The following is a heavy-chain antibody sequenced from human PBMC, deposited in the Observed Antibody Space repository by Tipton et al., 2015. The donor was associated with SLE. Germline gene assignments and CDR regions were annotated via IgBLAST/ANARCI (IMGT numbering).Heavy chain of an antibody. V-gene: IGHV1-69*02. D-gene: IGHD6-25*01. J-gene: IGHJ6*03. CDR3: ARAASFFYYMDV. CDR1: GDTFRSHT. Sequence: QSGAEVKKPGSSVRVSCKASGDTFRSHTINWVRQAPGQGLEWMGRIIPTLGVANYAQKLQGRVTITADTSTTTAYMELSSLTSEDTAVYFCARAASFFYYMDVWGKGTAVTVSS. CDR2: IIPTLGVA.